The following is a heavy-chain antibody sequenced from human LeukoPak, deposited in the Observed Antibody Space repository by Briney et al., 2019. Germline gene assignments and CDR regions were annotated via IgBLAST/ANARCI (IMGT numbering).Heavy chain of an antibody. CDR3: TTKHGFQEGIDY. D-gene: IGHD6-13*01. CDR1: GLTFSNAW. CDR2: IKSKTDGATT. V-gene: IGHV3-15*01. J-gene: IGHJ4*02. Sequence: GGSLRLSCAGSGLTFSNAWMTWVRQAPGKGLEWVGHIKSKTDGATTEYTTPVKGRFTISRDDSKNTLYLRMNSLKTEDTALYYCTTKHGFQEGIDYWGQGTLVTVSS.